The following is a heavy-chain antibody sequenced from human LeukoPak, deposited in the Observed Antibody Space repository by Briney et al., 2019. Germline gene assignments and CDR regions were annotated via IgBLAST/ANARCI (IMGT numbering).Heavy chain of an antibody. CDR2: MHPGNGNT. J-gene: IGHJ4*02. D-gene: IGHD2-21*02. Sequence: ASVKVSCKASGFRFISNYIQWVRQAPGLGPEWMGWMHPGNGNTRYAEKFQGRVTMTRDTSINTAYMDLSSLRSDDTAVYYCAREGSYCVGGDCYSFDFWGQGTLITVSS. CDR3: AREGSYCVGGDCYSFDF. V-gene: IGHV1-2*02. CDR1: GFRFISNY.